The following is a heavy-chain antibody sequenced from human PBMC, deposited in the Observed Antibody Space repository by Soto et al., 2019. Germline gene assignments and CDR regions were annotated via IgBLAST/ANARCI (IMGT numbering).Heavy chain of an antibody. CDR1: GYTFTSYA. Sequence: QVQLEQSEAEEKKPGASVKVSCKASGYTFTSYAMHWVRQAPGQRLEWMGWINAGSGNTKYSQKFQGRVTITRDTSASIAYMELSSLRSEDTAVYYCASESYGGEFDYWGQGTLVTDSS. V-gene: IGHV1-3*05. D-gene: IGHD4-17*01. J-gene: IGHJ4*02. CDR2: INAGSGNT. CDR3: ASESYGGEFDY.